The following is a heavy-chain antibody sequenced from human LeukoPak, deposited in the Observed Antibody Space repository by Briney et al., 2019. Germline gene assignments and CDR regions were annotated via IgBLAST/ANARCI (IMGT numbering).Heavy chain of an antibody. CDR2: IYYSGST. CDR1: GGSISSSSYY. V-gene: IGHV4-39*07. CDR3: ARTDWIVGATTHFDY. D-gene: IGHD1-26*01. Sequence: SETLSLTCTVSGGSISSSSYYWGWIRQPPGKGLEWIGSIYYSGSTYYNPSLKSRVTVSVDTSKNQFSLKLRSVTAADTAVYYCARTDWIVGATTHFDYWGQGTLVTVSS. J-gene: IGHJ4*02.